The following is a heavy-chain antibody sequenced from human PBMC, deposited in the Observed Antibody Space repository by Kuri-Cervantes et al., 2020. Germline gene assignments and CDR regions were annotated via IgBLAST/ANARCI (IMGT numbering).Heavy chain of an antibody. CDR1: GFTFSSYA. J-gene: IGHJ4*02. D-gene: IGHD6-6*01. CDR2: ISGSGGST. V-gene: IGHV3-23*01. Sequence: GESLKISCPASGFTFSSYAMSWVRQAPGKGLEWVSAISGSGGSTYYADSVKGRFTISRDNSKNTLYLQMNSLRAEDTAVYYCAKRKIAARPFDYWGQGTLVTVSS. CDR3: AKRKIAARPFDY.